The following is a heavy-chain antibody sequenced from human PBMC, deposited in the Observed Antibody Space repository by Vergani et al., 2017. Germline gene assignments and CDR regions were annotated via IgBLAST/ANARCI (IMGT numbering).Heavy chain of an antibody. J-gene: IGHJ3*02. CDR1: GGSFSGYY. CDR3: ARPLSYGSGSYYDDAFDI. V-gene: IGHV4-34*01. D-gene: IGHD3-10*01. CDR2: INHSGST. Sequence: QVQLQQWGAGLLKPSETLSLTCAVYGGSFSGYYWSWIRQPPGKGLEWIGEINHSGSTNYNPSLKSRVTISVDTSKNQFSLKLSSVTAAYTAVYYCARPLSYGSGSYYDDAFDIWGQGTMVTVSS.